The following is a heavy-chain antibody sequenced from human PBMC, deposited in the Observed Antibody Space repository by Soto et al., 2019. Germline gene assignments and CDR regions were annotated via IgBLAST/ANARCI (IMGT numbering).Heavy chain of an antibody. Sequence: GGSLTLSCAASGFIFSNYVIHWVRQAPGKGLEWVALIWYDGSNQYYADSVKGRFIVSRDNTNNTVYLQLNSLTADDPAVYYCAIEGFVSGSKDFWGPGTLVTVSS. CDR3: AIEGFVSGSKDF. V-gene: IGHV3-33*03. J-gene: IGHJ4*02. D-gene: IGHD6-19*01. CDR1: GFIFSNYV. CDR2: IWYDGSNQ.